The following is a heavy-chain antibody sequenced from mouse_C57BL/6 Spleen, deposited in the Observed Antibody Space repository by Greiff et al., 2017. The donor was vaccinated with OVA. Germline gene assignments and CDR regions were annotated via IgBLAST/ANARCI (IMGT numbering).Heavy chain of an antibody. V-gene: IGHV1-55*01. Sequence: VQLQQPGAELVKPGASVKMSCKASGYTFTSYWITWVKQRPGQGLEWIGDIYPGSGSTNYNEKFKSKATLTVDTSSSTAYMQLSSLTSEDSAVYDSARGLRRTGDYLDYWGQGTTLTVSS. D-gene: IGHD2-4*01. CDR2: IYPGSGST. J-gene: IGHJ2*01. CDR3: ARGLRRTGDYLDY. CDR1: GYTFTSYW.